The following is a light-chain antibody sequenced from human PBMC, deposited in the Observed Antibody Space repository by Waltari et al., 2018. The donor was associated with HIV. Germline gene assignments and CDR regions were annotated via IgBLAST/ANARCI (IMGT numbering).Light chain of an antibody. V-gene: IGLV3-21*04. CDR2: DDD. Sequence: SYMLIQSPSVSVAPGKTAAITCGGNDIGSKRVHWYQHKSGQAPVLIIYDDDDRPSGIPERFSGSNSANTATLTITRVEAGDEADYFCQVWDFRSDEVIFGGGTKMTVL. J-gene: IGLJ2*01. CDR1: DIGSKR. CDR3: QVWDFRSDEVI.